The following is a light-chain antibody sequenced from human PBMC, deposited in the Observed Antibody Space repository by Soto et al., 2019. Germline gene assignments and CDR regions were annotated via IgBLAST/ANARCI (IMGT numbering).Light chain of an antibody. CDR1: QSVSSK. J-gene: IGKJ2*01. V-gene: IGKV3-15*01. CDR3: QHYYNWPRT. Sequence: EIVVTQSPATLSVSPGERVTLSCRASQSVSSKLAWYQQKPGQAPRLLIYGASTRDTGIPTRFSGSGSGTEFTLTISSLQSEDFAVYHCQHYYNWPRTFGQGTKLEIK. CDR2: GAS.